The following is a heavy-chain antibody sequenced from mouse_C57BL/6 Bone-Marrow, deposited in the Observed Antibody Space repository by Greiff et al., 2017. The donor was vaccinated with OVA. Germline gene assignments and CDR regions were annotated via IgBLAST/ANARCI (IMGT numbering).Heavy chain of an antibody. J-gene: IGHJ2*01. Sequence: VQLKESGPELVKPGASVKISCKASGYSFTGYYMHWVKQSHGNILDWIGYIYPYNGVSSYNQKFKGKATLTVVKSSSSAYMRLRSLTSEASAYYYCALGTGFDYWGQGTTLTVSS. V-gene: IGHV1-31*01. D-gene: IGHD3-3*01. CDR3: ALGTGFDY. CDR1: GYSFTGYY. CDR2: IYPYNGVS.